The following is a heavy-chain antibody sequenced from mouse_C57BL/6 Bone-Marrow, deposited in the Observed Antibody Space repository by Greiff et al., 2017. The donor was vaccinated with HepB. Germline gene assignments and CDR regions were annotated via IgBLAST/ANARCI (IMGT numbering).Heavy chain of an antibody. J-gene: IGHJ3*01. Sequence: VQLKQSGAELVRPGASVKLSCTASGFNIKDDYMHWVKQRPEQGLEWIGWIDPENGDTEYASKFQGKATITADTSSNTAYLQLSSLTSEDTAVCYCTTGGDYDWGAYWGQGTLVTVSA. D-gene: IGHD2-4*01. CDR2: IDPENGDT. V-gene: IGHV14-4*01. CDR1: GFNIKDDY. CDR3: TTGGDYDWGAY.